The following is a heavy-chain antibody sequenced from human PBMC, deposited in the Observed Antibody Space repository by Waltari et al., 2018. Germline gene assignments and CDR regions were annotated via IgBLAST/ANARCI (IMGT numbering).Heavy chain of an antibody. J-gene: IGHJ5*02. CDR2: TSSDGTNK. Sequence: QVQLVESGGGVVQPGKSLRLSCAASVSPFLNSALYWVRQAPGKGLEWVAVTSSDGTNKYYADSVKGRFIISRDNSENTLHLQMNSLSTEDTAVYYCARTTRTGSTFFLGPLDPRGQGTLVTVSS. CDR1: VSPFLNSA. V-gene: IGHV3-30-3*01. CDR3: ARTTRTGSTFFLGPLDP. D-gene: IGHD1-7*01.